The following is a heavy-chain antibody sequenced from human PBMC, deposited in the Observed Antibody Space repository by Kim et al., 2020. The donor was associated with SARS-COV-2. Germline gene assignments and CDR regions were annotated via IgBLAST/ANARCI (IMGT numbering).Heavy chain of an antibody. Sequence: GTVYAATGKGRFTISRNNTQSTLNLQMNSVRAEDTAVYYCARGMGASSRDYWGQGTLVTVSS. V-gene: IGHV3-23*01. J-gene: IGHJ4*02. D-gene: IGHD2-2*01. CDR2: GT. CDR3: ARGMGASSRDY.